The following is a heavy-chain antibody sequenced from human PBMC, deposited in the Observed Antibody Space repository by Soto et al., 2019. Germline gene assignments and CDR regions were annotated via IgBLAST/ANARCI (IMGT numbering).Heavy chain of an antibody. Sequence: ASVKVSCKASGYTFTSYAMHWVRQAPGQRLEWMGWINAGNGNTKYSQKFQGRVTITRDTSASTAYMELSSLRSEDTAVYYCARDYGDPGYYYYMDVWGKGTTVTVSS. V-gene: IGHV1-3*01. J-gene: IGHJ6*03. CDR3: ARDYGDPGYYYYMDV. CDR2: INAGNGNT. D-gene: IGHD4-17*01. CDR1: GYTFTSYA.